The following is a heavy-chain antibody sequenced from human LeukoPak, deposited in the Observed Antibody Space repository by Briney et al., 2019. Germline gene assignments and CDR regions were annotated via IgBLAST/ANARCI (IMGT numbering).Heavy chain of an antibody. D-gene: IGHD2-2*02. CDR1: GFTFSSYA. V-gene: IGHV3-23*01. J-gene: IGHJ4*02. Sequence: PGGSLRLSCAASGFTFSSYAMSWVRQAPGKGLEWVSPISGSGGSTYYADSVKGRFTISRDNSKNTLYLQMNSLRAEDTALYYCAKEYCSSTSCYIDYWGQGTLVTVSS. CDR2: ISGSGGST. CDR3: AKEYCSSTSCYIDY.